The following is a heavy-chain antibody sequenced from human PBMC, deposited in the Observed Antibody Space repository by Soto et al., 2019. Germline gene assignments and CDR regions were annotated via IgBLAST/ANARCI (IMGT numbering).Heavy chain of an antibody. CDR1: GGTFSSYA. V-gene: IGHV1-69*13. CDR3: ARGVSWNYAEDYYYGMDV. D-gene: IGHD1-7*01. CDR2: IIPIFGTA. Sequence: GASVKVSCKASGGTFSSYAISWVRQAPGQGLEWMGGIIPIFGTANYAQKFQGRVTITADESTSTAYMELSSLRSEDTAVYYCARGVSWNYAEDYYYGMDVWGQGTTVTVSS. J-gene: IGHJ6*02.